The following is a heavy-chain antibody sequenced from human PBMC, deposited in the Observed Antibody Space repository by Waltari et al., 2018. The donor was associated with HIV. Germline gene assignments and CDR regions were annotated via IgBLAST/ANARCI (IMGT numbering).Heavy chain of an antibody. CDR1: GFNFRDIG. CDR3: TTGRSSVVAAPPVQ. J-gene: IGHJ4*01. CDR2: IWSDGKTR. D-gene: IGHD6-19*01. Sequence: VQLAESGGGVVQPGKSVRLSCATSGFNFRDIGKQWVRQAPEKGLEWGAVIWSDGKTRFYGDSIKGRFSVSRDNSNNTSSLQINRVTLADTAVYYCTTGRSSVVAAPPVQWGQGT. V-gene: IGHV3-33*01.